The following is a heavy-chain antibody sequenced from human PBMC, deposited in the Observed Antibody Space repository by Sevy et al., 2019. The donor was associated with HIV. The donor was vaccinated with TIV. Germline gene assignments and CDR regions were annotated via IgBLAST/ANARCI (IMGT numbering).Heavy chain of an antibody. V-gene: IGHV4-39*01. CDR1: GGSIRRSTYY. J-gene: IGHJ3*02. Sequence: SETLSLTCLVSGGSIRRSTYYWGWIRQPPGKGLEWIGGIYYSGGTYYNPSLKPRVTISVDTSKNQFFLKLSSVTAADTALYYCARPMVKSTYDTLDTWGQGTMVTVSS. D-gene: IGHD2-21*01. CDR2: IYYSGGT. CDR3: ARPMVKSTYDTLDT.